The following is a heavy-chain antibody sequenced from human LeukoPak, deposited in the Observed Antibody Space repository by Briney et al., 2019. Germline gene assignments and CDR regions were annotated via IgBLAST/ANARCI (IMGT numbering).Heavy chain of an antibody. J-gene: IGHJ5*02. V-gene: IGHV3-48*01. CDR3: ARDSPPTYSGSYYASLFWFDP. D-gene: IGHD1-26*01. Sequence: GGSLRLPCAASGFTFSSYSMNWVRQAPGKGLEWVSYISSSSSTIYYADSVKGRFTISRDNAKNSLYLQMNSLRAEDTAVYYCARDSPPTYSGSYYASLFWFDPWGQGTLVTVSS. CDR1: GFTFSSYS. CDR2: ISSSSSTI.